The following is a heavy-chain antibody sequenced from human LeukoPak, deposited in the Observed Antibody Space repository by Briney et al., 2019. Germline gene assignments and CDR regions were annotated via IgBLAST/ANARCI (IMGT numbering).Heavy chain of an antibody. D-gene: IGHD6-19*01. Sequence: GGSLRLSCAASGFTFSSYTMHWIRQAPGKGLEWVSSISGSNSYIFYADSVKGRFTISRDNSKNTLYLQMKSLRAEDTAVYYCATSRQWLVRYFDYWGQGTLATVSS. V-gene: IGHV3-21*04. CDR2: ISGSNSYI. J-gene: IGHJ4*02. CDR3: ATSRQWLVRYFDY. CDR1: GFTFSSYT.